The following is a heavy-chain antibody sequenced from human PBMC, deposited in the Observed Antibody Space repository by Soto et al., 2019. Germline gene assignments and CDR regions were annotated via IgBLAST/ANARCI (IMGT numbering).Heavy chain of an antibody. V-gene: IGHV1-18*01. CDR3: ARGSGIALAGTSDY. Sequence: KLQGRVTMTTDTSTSTAYMELRSLRSDDTAVYYCARGSGIALAGTSDYWGQGTLVTVSS. J-gene: IGHJ4*02. D-gene: IGHD6-19*01.